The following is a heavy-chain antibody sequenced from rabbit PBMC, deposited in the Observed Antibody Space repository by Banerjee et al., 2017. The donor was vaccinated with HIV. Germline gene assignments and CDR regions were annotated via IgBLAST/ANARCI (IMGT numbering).Heavy chain of an antibody. CDR3: ASINL. CDR1: EFSFSSGYD. Sequence: QEQLEESGGDLVKPEGSLTLTCTASEFSFSSGYDMCWVRQAPGKGLEWIGCIYAGSSGSTQYANWAKGRFTISKISSTTVTLQMTSLTAADTATYFCASINLWGPGTLVTVS. V-gene: IGHV1S45*01. CDR2: IYAGSSGST. J-gene: IGHJ4*01.